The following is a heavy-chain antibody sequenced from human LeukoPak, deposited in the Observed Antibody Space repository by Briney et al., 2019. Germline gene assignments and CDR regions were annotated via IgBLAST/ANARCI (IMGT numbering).Heavy chain of an antibody. Sequence: PGGSLRLSCAASGFTFSSYAMSWVRQAPGKGLEWVSAISGSGGSTYYADSVKGRFTISRDNSKNTLYLQMNSLRAEDTAVYYCAKDRYYYYDSSGYYPVDAFDIWGQGTMVTVSS. J-gene: IGHJ3*02. D-gene: IGHD3-22*01. CDR1: GFTFSSYA. V-gene: IGHV3-23*01. CDR2: ISGSGGST. CDR3: AKDRYYYYDSSGYYPVDAFDI.